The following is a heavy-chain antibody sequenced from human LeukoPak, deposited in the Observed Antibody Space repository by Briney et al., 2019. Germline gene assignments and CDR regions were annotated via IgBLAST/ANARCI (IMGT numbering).Heavy chain of an antibody. CDR2: THYSGAT. J-gene: IGHJ3*02. CDR1: GGSFSGYY. Sequence: KPSETLSLTCAVYGGSFSGYYWSWLRQPPGKGLEYIGYTHYSGATNYNPSLKSRVTISLDTSGNQFSLKLSSVTAADTAVYYCASGYCGGACQLGGVDMWGQGTMVTVSS. D-gene: IGHD2-21*02. V-gene: IGHV4-59*01. CDR3: ASGYCGGACQLGGVDM.